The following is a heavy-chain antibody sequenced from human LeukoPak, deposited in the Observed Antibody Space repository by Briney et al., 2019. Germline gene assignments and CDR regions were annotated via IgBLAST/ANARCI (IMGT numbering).Heavy chain of an antibody. D-gene: IGHD3-22*01. CDR2: ISSSSSYI. CDR1: GFTFSSYS. Sequence: PGRSLRLSCAASGFTFSSYSMNWVRQAPGKGLEWVSSISSSSSYIYYADSVKGRFTISRDNAKNSLYLQMNSLRAEDTAVYYCARTPAYNYYDSSGYYNWGQGTLVTVSS. CDR3: ARTPAYNYYDSSGYYN. V-gene: IGHV3-21*01. J-gene: IGHJ4*02.